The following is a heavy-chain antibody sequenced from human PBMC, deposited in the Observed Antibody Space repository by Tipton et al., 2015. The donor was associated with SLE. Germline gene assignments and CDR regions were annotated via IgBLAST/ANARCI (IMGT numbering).Heavy chain of an antibody. CDR2: IIPIFGTA. J-gene: IGHJ3*02. D-gene: IGHD3-3*01. CDR1: GGTFRSYT. CDR3: ARGPVTRFLEWLKDAFDI. Sequence: QSGPEVKKPGSSVKVSCKASGGTFRSYTISWVRQAPGQGLEWMGGIIPIFGTANFAQKLQDRVTISADESTSTAYLELSSLRSEDTAVYYCARGPVTRFLEWLKDAFDIWGHGTMVTVSS. V-gene: IGHV1-69*01.